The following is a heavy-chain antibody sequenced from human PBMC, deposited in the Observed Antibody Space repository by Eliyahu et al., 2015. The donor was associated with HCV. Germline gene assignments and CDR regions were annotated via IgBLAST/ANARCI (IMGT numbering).Heavy chain of an antibody. Sequence: QVQLQESGPGLVKPSETLSLTCYVSGGXVSSGSYYWSWIRHPPGKGLEWIGYIYYSGITNFNPSLKRRVTMSVDTSKNQFSLKLRSVTAADTAVYYCAREPFDSNSSGGFDYWGQGILVTVSS. D-gene: IGHD6-6*01. CDR1: GGXVSSGSYY. CDR3: AREPFDSNSSGGFDY. CDR2: IYYSGIT. J-gene: IGHJ4*02. V-gene: IGHV4-61*01.